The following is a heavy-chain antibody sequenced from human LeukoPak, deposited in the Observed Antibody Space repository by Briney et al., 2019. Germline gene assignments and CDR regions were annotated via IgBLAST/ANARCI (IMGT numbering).Heavy chain of an antibody. J-gene: IGHJ6*03. CDR2: ISSSGNTI. CDR1: GFTFSSYE. Sequence: GGSLRLSCAASGFTFSSYEMNWVRQAPGKGLEWVSYISSSGNTIYYADSVKGRFTISRDNAKNSLYLQMNSLRAEDTAVYYCAREAYCSTTSCLLGGYYYCYMDVWGKGTTVTVSS. CDR3: AREAYCSTTSCLLGGYYYCYMDV. V-gene: IGHV3-48*03. D-gene: IGHD2-2*01.